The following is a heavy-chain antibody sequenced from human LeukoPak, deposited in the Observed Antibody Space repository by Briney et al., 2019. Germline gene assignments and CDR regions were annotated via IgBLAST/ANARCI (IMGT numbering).Heavy chain of an antibody. CDR1: GFTFSSYS. D-gene: IGHD3-16*02. V-gene: IGHV3-21*01. CDR3: GRVPAGVIGMKDAFDI. CDR2: ISGSSSYI. J-gene: IGHJ3*02. Sequence: GGSLRLSCAASGFTFSSYSMNWVRQAPGKGLEWVSSISGSSSYIYCADSVKGRFTISRHNAKNSLYLQMNSLRAEDPAVYYCGRVPAGVIGMKDAFDIWGQGTMVTVSS.